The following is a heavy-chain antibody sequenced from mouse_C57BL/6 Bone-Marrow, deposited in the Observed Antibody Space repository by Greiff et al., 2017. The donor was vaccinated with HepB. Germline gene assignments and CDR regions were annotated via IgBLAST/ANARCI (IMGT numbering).Heavy chain of an antibody. J-gene: IGHJ3*01. CDR3: ARNYGTWFAY. CDR2: IYPRSGNT. Sequence: VQLVESGAELARPGASVKLSCKASGYTFTSYGISWVKQRTGQGLEWIGEIYPRSGNTYYNEKFKGKATLTADKSSSTAYMELRSLTSEDSAVYFCARNYGTWFAYWGQGTLVTVSA. CDR1: GYTFTSYG. V-gene: IGHV1-81*01. D-gene: IGHD1-1*01.